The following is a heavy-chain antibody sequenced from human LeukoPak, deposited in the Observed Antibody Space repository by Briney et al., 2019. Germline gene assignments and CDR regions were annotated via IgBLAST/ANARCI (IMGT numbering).Heavy chain of an antibody. V-gene: IGHV3-30-3*01. CDR1: GFSVSSNY. J-gene: IGHJ4*02. CDR2: ISYDGSNK. CDR3: AREGYYYDSSGYLDY. D-gene: IGHD3-22*01. Sequence: GGSLRLSCAASGFSVSSNYMNWVRQAPGMGLEWVAVISYDGSNKYYADSVKGRFTISRDNSKNTLYLQMNSLRAEDTAVYYCAREGYYYDSSGYLDYWGQGTLVTVSS.